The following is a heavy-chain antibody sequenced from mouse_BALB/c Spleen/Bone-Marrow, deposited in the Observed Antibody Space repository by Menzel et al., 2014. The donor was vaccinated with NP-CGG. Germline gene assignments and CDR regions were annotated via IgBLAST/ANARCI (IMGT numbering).Heavy chain of an antibody. D-gene: IGHD4-1*01. CDR3: ARPLTGAYFDY. CDR1: GFAFSSYD. Sequence: DVMLVESGGGLVKPGGSLKLSCAASGFAFSSYDMSWVRQTPEKRLEWVAIFSSGGSYTYYPDSVKGRFTISRANARNTLYLQMSSLRSEDTALYYCARPLTGAYFDYWGQGTTLTVSS. V-gene: IGHV5-9*02. CDR2: FSSGGSYT. J-gene: IGHJ2*01.